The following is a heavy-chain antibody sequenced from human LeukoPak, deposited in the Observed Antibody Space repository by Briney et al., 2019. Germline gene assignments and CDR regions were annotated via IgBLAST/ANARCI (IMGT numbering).Heavy chain of an antibody. D-gene: IGHD6-19*01. V-gene: IGHV3-48*03. CDR2: ISSSGSTI. J-gene: IGHJ4*02. CDR1: GFTFSSYE. CDR3: ARDPSSGWYRMGSCFDY. Sequence: PGGSLRLSCAASGFTFSSYEMNWVRQAPGKGLEWVSYISSSGSTIYYADSVKGRFTISRDNAKNSLYLQMNSLRAEDTAVYYCARDPSSGWYRMGSCFDYWGQGTLVTVSS.